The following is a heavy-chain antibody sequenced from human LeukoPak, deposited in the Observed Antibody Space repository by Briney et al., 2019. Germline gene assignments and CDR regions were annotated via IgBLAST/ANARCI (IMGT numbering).Heavy chain of an antibody. D-gene: IGHD4-17*01. CDR1: GYTFTSYY. CDR3: AINGDGDAFDI. J-gene: IGHJ3*02. V-gene: IGHV1-46*01. CDR2: INPSGGST. Sequence: ASVKVSCKASGYTFTSYYMHWVRQAPGQGLEWMGIINPSGGSTSYAQKFQGRVTMTRDMSTSTVYMELSSLRSEDTAVYYCAINGDGDAFDIWGQGTMVTVSS.